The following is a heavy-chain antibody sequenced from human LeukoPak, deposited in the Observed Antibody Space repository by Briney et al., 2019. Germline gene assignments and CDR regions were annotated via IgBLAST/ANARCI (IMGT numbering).Heavy chain of an antibody. D-gene: IGHD6-19*01. J-gene: IGHJ4*02. CDR3: ARGNSGPDY. CDR1: GSTFINYA. V-gene: IGHV3-23*01. Sequence: GGSMTLSSAASGSTFINYAMTWDRQAPGKGLEWVSTITRGGGITYYADSVKGRFTFSRDNSKNTVDLQMNSLRVEDTAVYYCARGNSGPDYWGQGTLVTVSS. CDR2: ITRGGGIT.